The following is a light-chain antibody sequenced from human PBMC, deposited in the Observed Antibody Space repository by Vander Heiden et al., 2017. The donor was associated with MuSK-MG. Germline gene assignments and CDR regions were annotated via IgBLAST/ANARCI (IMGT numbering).Light chain of an antibody. CDR2: DAS. Sequence: EIVLTQSPGTLSLSPGERAALSCRASQSVRNNYLAWYQQKPGQAPRLLIYDASSRATGIPDRFSGSGSGTDITLTISRLEPEDFAVYYCQQYGSSWTFGQGTKVEIK. V-gene: IGKV3-20*01. J-gene: IGKJ1*01. CDR1: QSVRNNY. CDR3: QQYGSSWT.